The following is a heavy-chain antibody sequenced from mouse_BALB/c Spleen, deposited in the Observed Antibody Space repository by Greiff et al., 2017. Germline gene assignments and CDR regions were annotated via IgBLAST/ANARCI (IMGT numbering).Heavy chain of an antibody. CDR1: GYTFTSYW. CDR2: IYPGNSDT. D-gene: IGHD2-2*01. Sequence: VQLQQSGTVLARPGASVKMSCKASGYTFTSYWMHWVKQRPGQGLEWIGAIYPGNSDTSYNQKFTGKAKLTAVTSTSTAYMELSSLTNEDSAVYYCTTYGYDGDYYAMDYWGQGTSVTVSS. V-gene: IGHV1-5*01. J-gene: IGHJ4*01. CDR3: TTYGYDGDYYAMDY.